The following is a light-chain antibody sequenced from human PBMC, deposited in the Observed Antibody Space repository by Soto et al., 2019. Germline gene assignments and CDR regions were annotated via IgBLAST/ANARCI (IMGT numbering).Light chain of an antibody. CDR1: HSVSMN. CDR2: GQX. V-gene: IGKV3-15*01. CDR3: QQYNKWPPST. J-gene: IGKJ5*01. Sequence: EIVMTQSPATLSVSRGERATRSXRASHSVSMNLSWYQQKPGQXTRTLXXGQXTRATGIPARFSGSGSGKEFTLTISSLQSEYFAVYYCQQYNKWPPSTFGQGTRLDIK.